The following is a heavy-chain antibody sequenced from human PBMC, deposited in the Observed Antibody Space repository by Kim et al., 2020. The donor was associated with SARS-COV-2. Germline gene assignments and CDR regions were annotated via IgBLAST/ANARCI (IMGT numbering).Heavy chain of an antibody. Sequence: SETLSLTCAVYGGSFSGYYWSWIRQPPGKGLEWIGEINHSGSTNYNPSLKSRVTISVDTSKNQFSLKLSSVTAADTAVYYCSRGNTKSHLYYYYYGMDVWGQGTTVTVSS. CDR3: SRGNTKSHLYYYYYGMDV. J-gene: IGHJ6*02. V-gene: IGHV4-34*01. CDR1: GGSFSGYY. CDR2: INHSGST. D-gene: IGHD3-3*01.